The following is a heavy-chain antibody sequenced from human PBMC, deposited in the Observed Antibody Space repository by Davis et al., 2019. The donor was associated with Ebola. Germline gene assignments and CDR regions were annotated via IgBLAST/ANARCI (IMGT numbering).Heavy chain of an antibody. CDR3: ARPDPNRAGTLDPDAFDI. V-gene: IGHV4-39*01. Sequence: PSETLSLTCTVSGGSISSSSYYWGWIRQPPGRGLEWIGSIYYSGSTYYNPSLKSRVTISVDTSKNQFSLKLSSVTAADTAVYYCARPDPNRAGTLDPDAFDIWGQGTMVTVSS. CDR1: GGSISSSSYY. J-gene: IGHJ3*02. CDR2: IYYSGST. D-gene: IGHD1-1*01.